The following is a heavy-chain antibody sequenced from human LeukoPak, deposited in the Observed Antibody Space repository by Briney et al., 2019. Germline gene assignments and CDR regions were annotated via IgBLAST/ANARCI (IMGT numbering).Heavy chain of an antibody. CDR3: TTDYPRYCSSTSCQNFDY. CDR1: GFTFSNTW. D-gene: IGHD2-2*01. V-gene: IGHV3-15*01. Sequence: GGSLRLSCAASGFTFSNTWMSWVRQAPGTGLEWVGRIKSKTDGGTTDYAAPVKGRFTISRDDSKNTLYLQMNSLKTEDTAVYYCTTDYPRYCSSTSCQNFDYWGQGTLVTVSS. CDR2: IKSKTDGGTT. J-gene: IGHJ4*02.